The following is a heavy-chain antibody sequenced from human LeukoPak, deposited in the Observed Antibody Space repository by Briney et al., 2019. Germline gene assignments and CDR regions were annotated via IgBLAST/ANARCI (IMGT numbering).Heavy chain of an antibody. J-gene: IGHJ4*02. CDR2: ISGSGGNT. CDR1: GFTFSSYA. V-gene: IGHV3-23*01. D-gene: IGHD1-26*01. Sequence: PGGSLRLSCAASGFTFSSYAMTWVRQAPGKGLEWVSTISGSGGNTYYADSVKGRFTISRDNSKNTLYLQMNSLRAEDTAVYYCAKDRSYSGLATASLDYWGRGTLVTVSS. CDR3: AKDRSYSGLATASLDY.